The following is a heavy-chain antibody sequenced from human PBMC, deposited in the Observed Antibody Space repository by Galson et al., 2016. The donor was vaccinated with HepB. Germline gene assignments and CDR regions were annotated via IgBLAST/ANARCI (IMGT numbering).Heavy chain of an antibody. V-gene: IGHV3-23*01. CDR1: GFTFSSYA. CDR3: ASGLRFLEWLH. Sequence: SLRLSCAAPGFTFSSYAMTWVRQAPGKGLEWVSSISGSDDATYYADSVKGRFTSSRDNSKNTLYLQMNSLRAEDTAVYYCASGLRFLEWLHWGQGTLVTVSS. D-gene: IGHD3-3*01. CDR2: ISGSDDAT. J-gene: IGHJ4*02.